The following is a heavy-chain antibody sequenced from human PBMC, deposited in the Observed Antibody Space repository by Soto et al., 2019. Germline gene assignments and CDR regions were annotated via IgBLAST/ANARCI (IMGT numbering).Heavy chain of an antibody. V-gene: IGHV3-7*01. Sequence: EVQLVESGGGLVQPGGSLRLSCAASGFTFSTYWMSWVRQAPGKGLEWVADIKEDGSVKKYVDSVKGRITISRDNARNSVYRQMNSLRAEHKAVYYCVRDYPVGNPYWGQGTLVTVSS. J-gene: IGHJ4*02. D-gene: IGHD7-27*01. CDR2: IKEDGSVK. CDR1: GFTFSTYW. CDR3: VRDYPVGNPY.